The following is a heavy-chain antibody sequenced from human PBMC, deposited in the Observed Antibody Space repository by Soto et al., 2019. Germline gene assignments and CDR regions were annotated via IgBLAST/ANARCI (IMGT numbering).Heavy chain of an antibody. J-gene: IGHJ4*02. CDR3: AKDHWVGGTMIVVSGTFDY. D-gene: IGHD3-22*01. CDR1: GFTFSSYA. CDR2: ISGSGGST. Sequence: GGSLRLSCAASGFTFSSYAMSWVRQAPGKGLEWVSAISGSGGSTYYADSVKGRFTISRDNSKNTLYLQMNSLRAEDTAVYYCAKDHWVGGTMIVVSGTFDYWGQGTLVTVSS. V-gene: IGHV3-23*01.